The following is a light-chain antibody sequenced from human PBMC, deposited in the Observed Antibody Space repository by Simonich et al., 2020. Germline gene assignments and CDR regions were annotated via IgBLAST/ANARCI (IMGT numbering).Light chain of an antibody. V-gene: IGKV3-20*01. CDR2: GAS. Sequence: EIVLTQSPGTLSLSPGERATLSCRASQSVSSSYLAWYQQKHGQAPRRLIYGASSRATGIPDRFSGSGSGTDFTLTISRLEPEDFAVYYCQQYGSLLTFGGGTKVEIK. CDR1: QSVSSSY. J-gene: IGKJ4*01. CDR3: QQYGSLLT.